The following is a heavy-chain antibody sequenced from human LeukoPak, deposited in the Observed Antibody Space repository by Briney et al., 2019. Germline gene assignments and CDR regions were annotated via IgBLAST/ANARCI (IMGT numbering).Heavy chain of an antibody. V-gene: IGHV4-59*01. Sequence: SETLSLTCTVSGGSISSYYWSWIRQPPGKGLEWIGYIYYSGSTNYNPSLKSRVTISVDTSKNQFSLKLSSVTAADTAVYYCAREARCSGGSCYSYWFDPWGQGTLVTVSP. CDR1: GGSISSYY. CDR3: AREARCSGGSCYSYWFDP. J-gene: IGHJ5*02. CDR2: IYYSGST. D-gene: IGHD2-15*01.